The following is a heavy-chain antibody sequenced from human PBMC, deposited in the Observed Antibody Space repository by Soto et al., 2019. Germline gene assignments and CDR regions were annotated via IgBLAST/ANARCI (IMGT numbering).Heavy chain of an antibody. Sequence: GGSLRLSCAASGFTFSSYAMSWVRQAPGKGLEWVSAISGSGSSTYYADSVKGRFTISRDNSKNTLYLQMNSLRAEDTAVYYCAKALLMVYAEFDYWGQGTLVTVSS. CDR2: ISGSGSST. CDR1: GFTFSSYA. CDR3: AKALLMVYAEFDY. D-gene: IGHD2-8*01. J-gene: IGHJ4*02. V-gene: IGHV3-23*01.